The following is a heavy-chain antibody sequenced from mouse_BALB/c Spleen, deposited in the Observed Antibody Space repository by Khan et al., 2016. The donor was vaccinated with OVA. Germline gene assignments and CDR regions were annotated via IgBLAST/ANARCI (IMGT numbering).Heavy chain of an antibody. D-gene: IGHD3-2*02. CDR1: GYIFTSYW. V-gene: IGHV1-76*01. CDR2: IYPGTDNT. Sequence: VELVESGAELVRPGASVKLSCKTSGYIFTSYWIHWVQQRSGQGLEWIARIYPGTDNTYYNENFKDKATLTADKSSSTSYMQLSSLKSEDSAVYYCAREEALYYLDYWGQGTTLSVSS. CDR3: AREEALYYLDY. J-gene: IGHJ2*01.